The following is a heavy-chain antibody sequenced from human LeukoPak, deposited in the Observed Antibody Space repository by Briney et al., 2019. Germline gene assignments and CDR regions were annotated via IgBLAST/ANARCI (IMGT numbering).Heavy chain of an antibody. J-gene: IGHJ4*02. CDR1: GFTFSSYA. Sequence: GGSLRLSCAASGFTFSSYAMSWVRQAPGKGLEWVSAISGSGGSTYYADSVKGRFTISRDNSKNTLYLQMNSLRAEDTAVYYCAKRMEVVVAATRAYYFDYWGQGTLVTVSS. D-gene: IGHD2-15*01. CDR3: AKRMEVVVAATRAYYFDY. V-gene: IGHV3-23*01. CDR2: ISGSGGST.